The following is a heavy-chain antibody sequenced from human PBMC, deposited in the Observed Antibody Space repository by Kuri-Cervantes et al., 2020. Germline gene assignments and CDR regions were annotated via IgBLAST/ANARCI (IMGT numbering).Heavy chain of an antibody. CDR3: ARLKASGGSWKDWNFDY. CDR1: GYSISSGYY. D-gene: IGHD6-13*01. J-gene: IGHJ4*02. V-gene: IGHV4-38-2*01. CDR2: IYYSGTT. Sequence: ESLKISCAVSGYSISSGYYWGWIRQTPGKGLEWIGSIYYSGTTYYNPSLRSRVTISVDTSKNQFSLQLSSVTAADTAVYYCARLKASGGSWKDWNFDYWGQGTLVTVSS.